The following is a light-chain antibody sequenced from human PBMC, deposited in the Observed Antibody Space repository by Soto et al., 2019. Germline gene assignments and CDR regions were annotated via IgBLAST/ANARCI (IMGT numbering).Light chain of an antibody. J-gene: IGKJ1*01. CDR1: QSVSSSY. V-gene: IGKV3-20*01. CDR3: QQYGSSPQT. Sequence: EIVLTQSPGTLSLSPGERATLSYRASQSVSSSYLAWYQQKPGQAPRLLIYGASSRATGIPDRFSGSGSGTDLTLTISRLEPEDFAVYYCQQYGSSPQTFGQGTKVEIK. CDR2: GAS.